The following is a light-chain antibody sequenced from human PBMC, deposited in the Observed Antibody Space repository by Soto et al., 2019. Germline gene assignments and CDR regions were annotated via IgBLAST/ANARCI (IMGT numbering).Light chain of an antibody. CDR2: AAS. V-gene: IGKV1-39*01. J-gene: IGKJ3*01. Sequence: DIQMTQSPSSLSASVGDRVTITCRASQSISSYLNWYQQKPGKAPTLLIYAASSLQSGVPSWFSGSGSRTYFTLTISRLQPEDFATYYCQQSYSTFTFGPGTKVDIK. CDR1: QSISSY. CDR3: QQSYSTFT.